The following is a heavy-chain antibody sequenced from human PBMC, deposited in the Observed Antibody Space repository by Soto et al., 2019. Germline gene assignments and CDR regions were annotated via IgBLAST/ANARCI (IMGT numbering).Heavy chain of an antibody. V-gene: IGHV3-23*01. D-gene: IGHD3-16*01. CDR3: AKALRFTFTTDYYMDV. J-gene: IGHJ6*03. CDR1: GFTFSSYA. CDR2: ISGSGST. Sequence: ELQLLESGGGLVQRGGSLRLSCAASGFTFSSYAMSWVRQAPGKGLEWVSAISGSGSTYSADSVKGRFTISRDSSKNTVYLEMNSLRAEDTAVYYCAKALRFTFTTDYYMDVWGRGTTVTVSS.